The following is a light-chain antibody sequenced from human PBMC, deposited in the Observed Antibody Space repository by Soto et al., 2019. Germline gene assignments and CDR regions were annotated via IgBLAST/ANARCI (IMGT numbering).Light chain of an antibody. J-gene: IGLJ3*02. V-gene: IGLV1-51*01. CDR3: EAWDSKLSGGV. CDR2: DND. Sequence: QSVLTQPPSVSAAPGQKVTVSCSGSRSNIGNNYVSWYQHLPGTAPKLLIYDNDKRPSGIPDRFSASKSGTSATLDITGLQTGDEADYYCEAWDSKLSGGVFGGGTKVTVL. CDR1: RSNIGNNY.